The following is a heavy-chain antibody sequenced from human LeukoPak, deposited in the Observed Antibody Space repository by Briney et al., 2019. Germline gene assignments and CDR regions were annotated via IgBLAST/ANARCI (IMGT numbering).Heavy chain of an antibody. V-gene: IGHV1-46*01. CDR3: ASRSFDAFDI. CDR2: INPSGGST. Sequence: ASVKVSCKASGYTFTSYYMHWVRQAPGQGLEWMGIINPSGGSTTYAQKFQDRVTMTRDTSTSTVYMELSSLRSKDTAVYYCASRSFDAFDIWGQGTMVTVSS. J-gene: IGHJ3*02. CDR1: GYTFTSYY.